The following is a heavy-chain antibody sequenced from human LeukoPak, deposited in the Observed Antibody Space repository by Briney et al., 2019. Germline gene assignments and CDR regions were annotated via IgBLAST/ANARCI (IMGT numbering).Heavy chain of an antibody. Sequence: GGSLRLSCAASGFTFSSNEMNWVRQAPGKGLEWVSYMSGTGSAIFYADSVRGRFTISRDNSKNTLYLQMNSLRAEDTAVYYCAKSTVTTWLGATYFDYWGQGTLVTVSS. J-gene: IGHJ4*02. D-gene: IGHD4-17*01. V-gene: IGHV3-48*03. CDR1: GFTFSSNE. CDR3: AKSTVTTWLGATYFDY. CDR2: MSGTGSAI.